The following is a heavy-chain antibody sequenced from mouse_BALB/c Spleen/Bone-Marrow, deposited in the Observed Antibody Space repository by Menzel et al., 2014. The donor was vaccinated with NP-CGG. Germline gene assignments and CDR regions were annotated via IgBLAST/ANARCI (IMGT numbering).Heavy chain of an antibody. CDR3: AREDYYGSSYFDY. J-gene: IGHJ2*01. V-gene: IGHV1-9*01. CDR2: ILPGSGST. D-gene: IGHD1-1*01. CDR1: GYTFSSYW. Sequence: VQLQQSGAELMKPGASVKISCKATGYTFSSYWIEWVKQRPGHGLEWIGEILPGSGSTIYNEKFKGKATFTADTSSNTAYTQLSSLTSEDSAVYYCAREDYYGSSYFDYWGQGTTLTVSS.